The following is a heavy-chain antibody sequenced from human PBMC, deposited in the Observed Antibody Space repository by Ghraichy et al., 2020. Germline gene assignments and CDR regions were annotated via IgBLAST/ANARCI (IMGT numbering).Heavy chain of an antibody. D-gene: IGHD6-13*01. V-gene: IGHV3-30-3*01. CDR2: ISHDGNSK. J-gene: IGHJ6*02. CDR1: GFTFTTYS. CDR3: ARDIKSSSWSYYFYAMDV. Sequence: LSLTCAASGFTFTTYSMHWVRQAPGKGLEWVAVISHDGNSKYYADSVKGRFTISRDNSRNTVYLQMNSLRADDTAVYYCARDIKSSSWSYYFYAMDVWGQGTTVTVSS.